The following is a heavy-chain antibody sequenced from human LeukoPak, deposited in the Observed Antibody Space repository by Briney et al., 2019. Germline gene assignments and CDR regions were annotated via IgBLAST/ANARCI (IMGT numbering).Heavy chain of an antibody. CDR1: GYTFSDYY. CDR3: AFSGWLVAAAFDI. D-gene: IGHD6-19*01. V-gene: IGHV1-24*01. Sequence: ASVKVSCKASGYTFSDYYLHWVRQAPGKGLEWMGGFDPEDGETIYAQKFQGRVTMTEDTSTDTAYMELSSLRSEDTAVYYCAFSGWLVAAAFDIWGQGTMVTVSS. J-gene: IGHJ3*02. CDR2: FDPEDGET.